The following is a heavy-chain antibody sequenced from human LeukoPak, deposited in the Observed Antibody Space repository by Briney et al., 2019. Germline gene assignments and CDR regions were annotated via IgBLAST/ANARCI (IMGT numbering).Heavy chain of an antibody. CDR2: IKQDGSEK. CDR1: GFTFSTFA. CDR3: ASPPPLNLLTSGYDNAFDI. Sequence: QAGGSLRLSCAASGFTFSTFAMSWVRQAPGKGLEWVANIKQDGSEKYYVDSVKGRFTISRDNAKNSLYLQMNSLRAEDTAVYYCASPPPLNLLTSGYDNAFDIWGQGTMVTVSS. D-gene: IGHD5-12*01. V-gene: IGHV3-7*01. J-gene: IGHJ3*02.